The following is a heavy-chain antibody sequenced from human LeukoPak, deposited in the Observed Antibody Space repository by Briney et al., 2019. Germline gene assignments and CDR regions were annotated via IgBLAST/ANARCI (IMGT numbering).Heavy chain of an antibody. CDR2: IYTSGST. V-gene: IGHV4-61*02. CDR3: ARGSTSCYTPLCMDWFDP. Sequence: SQTLSLTCTVSGGSISSGSYYWSWIRQPAGKGLEWIGRIYTSGSTNYNPSLKSRVTISVDTSKNQFSLKLSSVTAADTAVYYCARGSTSCYTPLCMDWFDPWGQGTLVTVSS. J-gene: IGHJ5*02. D-gene: IGHD2-2*02. CDR1: GGSISSGSYY.